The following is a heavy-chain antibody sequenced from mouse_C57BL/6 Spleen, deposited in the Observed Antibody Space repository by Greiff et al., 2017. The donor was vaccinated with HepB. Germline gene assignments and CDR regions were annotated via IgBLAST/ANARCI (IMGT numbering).Heavy chain of an antibody. J-gene: IGHJ3*01. V-gene: IGHV3-6*01. D-gene: IGHD4-1*02. Sequence: EVQRVESGPGLVKPSQSLSLTCSVTGYSITSGYYWNWIRQFPGNKLEWMGYISYDGSNNYNPSLKNRISITRDTSKNQFFLKLNSVTTEDTATYYCAHNWDWFAYWGQGTLVTVSA. CDR2: ISYDGSN. CDR1: GYSITSGYY. CDR3: AHNWDWFAY.